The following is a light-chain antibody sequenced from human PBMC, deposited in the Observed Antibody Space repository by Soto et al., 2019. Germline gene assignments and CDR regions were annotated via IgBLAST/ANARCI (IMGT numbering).Light chain of an antibody. J-gene: IGLJ1*01. CDR3: QSYDDSLSVHYV. V-gene: IGLV1-40*01. CDR1: SSNIGSTYD. CDR2: GNT. Sequence: QSVLTQPPSVSGAPGQRVTISCTGSSSNIGSTYDVQWYQQLPGTAPKLLIHGNTDRPSGVPDRFSGSKSGTSASLAITGLQADDEADCYCQSYDDSLSVHYVFGTGTQLTVL.